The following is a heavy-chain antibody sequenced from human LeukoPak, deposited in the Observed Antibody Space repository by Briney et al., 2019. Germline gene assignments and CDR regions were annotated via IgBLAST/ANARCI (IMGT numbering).Heavy chain of an antibody. V-gene: IGHV3-23*01. CDR3: AREPRGSYYGGTQYYFDY. CDR2: ISGSGGST. Sequence: TGGSLRLSCAASGFTFSDYAMTWVRQAPGKGLEWVSAISGSGGSTYYADSVKGRFTISRDNSKNTLYLQMNSLRAEDTAVYYCAREPRGSYYGGTQYYFDYWGQGTLVTVSS. D-gene: IGHD1-26*01. CDR1: GFTFSDYA. J-gene: IGHJ4*02.